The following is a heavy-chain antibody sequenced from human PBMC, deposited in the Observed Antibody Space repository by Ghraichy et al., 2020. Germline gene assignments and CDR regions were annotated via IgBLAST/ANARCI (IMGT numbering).Heavy chain of an antibody. J-gene: IGHJ4*02. CDR3: ARDSLSGSYYFDY. CDR2: ISSSSSYI. Sequence: GGSLRLSCAASGFTLSSYSMNWVRQAPGKGLEWVSSISSSSSYIYYADSVKGRFTISRDNAKNSLYLQMNSLRAEDTAVYYCARDSLSGSYYFDYWGQGTLVTVSS. V-gene: IGHV3-21*01. D-gene: IGHD1-26*01. CDR1: GFTLSSYS.